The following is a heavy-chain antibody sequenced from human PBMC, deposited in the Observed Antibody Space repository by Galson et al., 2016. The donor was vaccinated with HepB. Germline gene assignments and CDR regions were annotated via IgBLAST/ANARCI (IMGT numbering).Heavy chain of an antibody. Sequence: SLRLSCAASGFIFGTQSMNWVRQAPGKGLEWVASISSIGHYIHYSDSLEGRFTISRDNAKNSLFLEMNSLRPEDTAVYFCAREKGGSTMASHWFDPWGLGTLVTVPS. CDR1: GFIFGTQS. J-gene: IGHJ5*02. CDR3: AREKGGSTMASHWFDP. V-gene: IGHV3-21*01. CDR2: ISSIGHYI. D-gene: IGHD4/OR15-4a*01.